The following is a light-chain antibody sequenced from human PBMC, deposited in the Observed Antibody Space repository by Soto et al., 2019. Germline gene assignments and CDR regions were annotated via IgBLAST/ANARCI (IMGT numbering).Light chain of an antibody. Sequence: DIQMAQSPSTLSASIGDSVTVTCRASQSISNWLAWYQQKPGKAPKLLIYKASSLESEVPPRFSGSGSGTEFTLTISSLQADDFATYYCQQYKSHSPWTCGPGTKGDIK. CDR3: QQYKSHSPWT. CDR2: KAS. V-gene: IGKV1-5*03. CDR1: QSISNW. J-gene: IGKJ1*01.